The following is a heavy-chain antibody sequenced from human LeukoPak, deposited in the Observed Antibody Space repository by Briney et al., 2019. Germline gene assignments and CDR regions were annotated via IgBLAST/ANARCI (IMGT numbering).Heavy chain of an antibody. CDR3: TTDPRY. J-gene: IGHJ4*02. Sequence: GGSLRISCSASGLGRSFKETWMSWVRRAPGKGLEWIGRIKGKPDGGAIDYIAPVRGRFSISRDDSKNLVFLQMDSLKIEDTAVYYCTTDPRYWGQGTMSPSPQ. V-gene: IGHV3-15*01. CDR2: IKGKPDGGAI. CDR1: GLGRSFKETW.